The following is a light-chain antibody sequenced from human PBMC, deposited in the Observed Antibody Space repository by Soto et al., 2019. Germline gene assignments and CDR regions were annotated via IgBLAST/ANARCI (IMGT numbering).Light chain of an antibody. CDR2: AAS. CDR1: QTIMTY. CDR3: QQSSSTWT. V-gene: IGKV1-39*01. Sequence: DIQMTQSPSSLSASVGDEVTITCRASQTIMTYLNWYQLKPGKPPRLLIYAASSLQSGVPSRFSGSGSGTDFALTISSLQPEDFATYHCQQSSSTWTFGQGTKVDIK. J-gene: IGKJ1*01.